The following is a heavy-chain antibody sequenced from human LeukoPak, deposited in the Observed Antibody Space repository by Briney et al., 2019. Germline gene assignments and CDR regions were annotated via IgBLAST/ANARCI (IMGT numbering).Heavy chain of an antibody. J-gene: IGHJ4*02. CDR1: GGTFSSYA. V-gene: IGHV1-69*05. D-gene: IGHD1-26*01. CDR2: IIPIFGTA. Sequence: SVKVSCKASGGTFSSYAISWVRQAPGQGLEWMGRIIPIFGTANYAQKFQGRVTITTDESTSTAYMELSSLRSGDTAVYYCARGPLVGATTPGSVWGQGTLVTVSS. CDR3: ARGPLVGATTPGSV.